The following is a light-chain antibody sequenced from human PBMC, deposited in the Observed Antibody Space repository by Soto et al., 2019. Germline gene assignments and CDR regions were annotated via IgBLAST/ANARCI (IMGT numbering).Light chain of an antibody. CDR3: LQDYSYPLT. CDR1: QRVRGN. J-gene: IGKJ4*01. V-gene: IGKV3-15*01. CDR2: AAS. Sequence: EVVMTQYPATLSVSPGHRASLSCRASQRVRGNLAWYQQKPGQAPRLLMYAASTRATGIPARFSGSGSGTDFTLTISSLQPEDFATYYCLQDYSYPLTFGGGTKVDIK.